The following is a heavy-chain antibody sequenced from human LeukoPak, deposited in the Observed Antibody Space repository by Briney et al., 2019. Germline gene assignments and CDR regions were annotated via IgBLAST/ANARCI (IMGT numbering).Heavy chain of an antibody. CDR1: GFTFSTYA. CDR2: IKSKTDGGTT. Sequence: SGGSLRLSCAASGFTFSTYAMTWVRQAPGKGLEWVGRIKSKTDGGTTDYAAPVKGRFTISRDDSKNTLYLQMNSLKTEDTAVYYCTDDYGDYWGQGTLVTVSS. J-gene: IGHJ4*02. CDR3: TDDYGDY. V-gene: IGHV3-15*01.